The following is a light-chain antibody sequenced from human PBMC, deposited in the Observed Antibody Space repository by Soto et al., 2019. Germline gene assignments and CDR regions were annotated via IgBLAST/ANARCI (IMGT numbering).Light chain of an antibody. CDR1: SSNIGAGYD. CDR3: QSYDSSDVV. J-gene: IGLJ2*01. Sequence: QSVLTQPPSVSGAPGQRVTISCTGSSSNIGAGYDVHWYQQLPGTAPKLLIYGNSNRPSGVPDRFSGSKSGTSASLAITGLQAEDEPDYYCQSYDSSDVVFGGGTKLTVL. CDR2: GNS. V-gene: IGLV1-40*01.